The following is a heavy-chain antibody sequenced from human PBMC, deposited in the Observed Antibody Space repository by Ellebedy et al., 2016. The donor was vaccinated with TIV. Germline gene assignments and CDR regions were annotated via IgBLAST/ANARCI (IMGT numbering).Heavy chain of an antibody. CDR1: GYTFIDYG. Sequence: AASVKVSCKSSGYTFIDYGISWVRQAPGHGLDWMGWVSAYSGNTNYADNLQGRVTMTTDTSTDTAYMELRSLRSDDTAVYYCARYSGSGTYYRNGMDVWGQGTTVTVSS. J-gene: IGHJ6*02. CDR3: ARYSGSGTYYRNGMDV. D-gene: IGHD3-10*01. CDR2: VSAYSGNT. V-gene: IGHV1-18*01.